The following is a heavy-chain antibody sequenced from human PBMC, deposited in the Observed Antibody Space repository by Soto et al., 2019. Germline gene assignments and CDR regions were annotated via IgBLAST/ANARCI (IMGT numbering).Heavy chain of an antibody. J-gene: IGHJ6*02. D-gene: IGHD2-2*02. CDR3: AREIVVPAAIPSYYYYYYGMDV. CDR1: GYTFTSYD. CDR2: INPSGGST. V-gene: IGHV1-46*01. Sequence: ASVKVSCKASGYTFTSYDMHWVLQAPGQGLEWMGIINPSGGSTSYAQKFQGRVTMTRDTSTSTVYMELSSLRSEDTAVYYCAREIVVPAAIPSYYYYYYGMDVWGQGTTVTVSS.